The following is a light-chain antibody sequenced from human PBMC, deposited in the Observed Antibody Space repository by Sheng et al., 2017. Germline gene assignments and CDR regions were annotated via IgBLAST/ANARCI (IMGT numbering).Light chain of an antibody. J-gene: IGLJ3*02. Sequence: NFMLTQPHSVSESPGKTVTISCTRSRGSIASNYVQWYQQRPGQFPHHCDLSGYPKTRLGSLIGSLAPSTAPQLCLPSPSSGLKTEVQADYYCQSYDSSIHWVFGGGTKLTVL. CDR1: RGSIASNY. CDR3: QSYDSSIHWV. CDR2: GY. V-gene: IGLV6-57*01.